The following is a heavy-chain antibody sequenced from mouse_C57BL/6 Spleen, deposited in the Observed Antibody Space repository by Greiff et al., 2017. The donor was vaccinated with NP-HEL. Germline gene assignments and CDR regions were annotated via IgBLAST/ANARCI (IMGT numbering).Heavy chain of an antibody. CDR1: GYTFTSYW. CDR3: ARSRVPSTVVAHYAMDY. V-gene: IGHV1-64*01. J-gene: IGHJ4*01. CDR2: IHPNSGST. D-gene: IGHD1-1*01. Sequence: VQLQQPGAELVKPGASVKLSCKASGYTFTSYWMHWVKQRPGQGLEWIGMIHPNSGSTNYNEKFKSKATLTVDKSSSTAYMQLSSLTSEDSAVYYCARSRVPSTVVAHYAMDYWGQGTSVTVSS.